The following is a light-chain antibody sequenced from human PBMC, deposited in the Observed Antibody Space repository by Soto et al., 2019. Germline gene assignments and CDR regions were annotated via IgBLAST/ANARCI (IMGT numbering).Light chain of an antibody. CDR2: EVS. V-gene: IGLV2-8*01. CDR3: SSYAGSSTV. J-gene: IGLJ1*01. Sequence: QSVLTQPPSASGSPGQSVTISCTGTNSDVGAYNYVSWYQQHPGKAPKLMIYEVSYRPSGVPDRFSGSKSGNTASLTVSGLQAEDEADYYCSSYAGSSTVFGTGTKVTVL. CDR1: NSDVGAYNY.